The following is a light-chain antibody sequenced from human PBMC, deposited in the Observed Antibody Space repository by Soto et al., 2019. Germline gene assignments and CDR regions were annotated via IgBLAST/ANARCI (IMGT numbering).Light chain of an antibody. J-gene: IGKJ1*01. CDR3: QQYETYSWT. CDR2: DAS. CDR1: QSVAGR. V-gene: IGKV1-5*02. Sequence: DIQMTQSPSTLSASVGDTVTIICRASQSVAGRLAFYQQTPGKAPKLLIYDASGFERGFPSIFSCSLSVAEFSPTISSLQPDDFSTYYCQQYETYSWTFGQGTKVDIK.